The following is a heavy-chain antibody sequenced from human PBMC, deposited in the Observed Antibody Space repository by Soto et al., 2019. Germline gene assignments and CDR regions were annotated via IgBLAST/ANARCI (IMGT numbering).Heavy chain of an antibody. J-gene: IGHJ4*02. D-gene: IGHD3-9*01. V-gene: IGHV4-39*01. CDR1: GGSISSSSYY. Sequence: SETLSLTCTVSGGSISSSSYYWGWIRQPPGKGMERIGSIYYSGSTYYNPSLKSRVTISVDTSKNQFSLKLSSVTAADTAVYYCARHQVDILTGYSSGGFDYWGQGTLVTVSS. CDR3: ARHQVDILTGYSSGGFDY. CDR2: IYYSGST.